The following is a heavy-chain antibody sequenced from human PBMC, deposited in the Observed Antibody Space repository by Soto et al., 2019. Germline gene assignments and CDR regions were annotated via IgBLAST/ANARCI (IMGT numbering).Heavy chain of an antibody. D-gene: IGHD1-26*01. CDR3: ARGAPGWEPLDAHLDY. V-gene: IGHV3-64*01. Sequence: EVQLVESGGGLVQPGGSLRLYCAASGFTFSAYGMHWVRQAPGKGLEYVSTISSNGGSTFYANSVKGRFTISRDNSKNTLHLQMGSLRAEDMAVYYCARGAPGWEPLDAHLDYWGQGTLVTVSS. J-gene: IGHJ4*02. CDR2: ISSNGGST. CDR1: GFTFSAYG.